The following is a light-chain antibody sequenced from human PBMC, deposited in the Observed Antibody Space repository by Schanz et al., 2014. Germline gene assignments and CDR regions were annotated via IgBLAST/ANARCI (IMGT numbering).Light chain of an antibody. J-gene: IGKJ1*01. V-gene: IGKV3D-20*02. CDR2: GAS. Sequence: EIVLTQSPGTLSLSPGERATLSCRASQSVSSSYLAWYQQKPGLAPRLLIYGASSRATGIPDRFSGSGSGTDFTLTISGLEPEDFALYYCHQRATWTFGQGTKVEIK. CDR3: HQRATWT. CDR1: QSVSSSY.